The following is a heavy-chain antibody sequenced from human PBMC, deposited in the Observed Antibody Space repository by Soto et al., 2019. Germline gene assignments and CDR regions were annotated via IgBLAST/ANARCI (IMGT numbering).Heavy chain of an antibody. D-gene: IGHD2-15*01. CDR2: INPNSGGT. J-gene: IGHJ4*02. CDR3: ARSRVVVVAATDY. V-gene: IGHV1-2*02. Sequence: ASVKVSCKASGYTFTGYYMHWVRQAPGQGLEWMGWINPNSGGTNYAQKFQGRVTMTRDTSISTAYMELSRLRSDDTAVYYCARSRVVVVAATDYWGQGTLVTVSS. CDR1: GYTFTGYY.